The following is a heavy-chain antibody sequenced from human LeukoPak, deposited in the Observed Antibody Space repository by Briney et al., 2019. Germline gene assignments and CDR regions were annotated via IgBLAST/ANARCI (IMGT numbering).Heavy chain of an antibody. CDR1: GFTFSSYG. CDR2: IRYDGSNK. D-gene: IGHD1-26*01. V-gene: IGHV3-30*02. CDR3: AKDLRVGATVFDY. Sequence: GGSLRLSCAASGFTFSSYGMHWVRQAPGKGLEWVAFIRYDGSNKYYADSVKGRFTISRDNSKNTLYLQMNSLRAEDTAVYYCAKDLRVGATVFDYWGQGTLVTVSS. J-gene: IGHJ4*02.